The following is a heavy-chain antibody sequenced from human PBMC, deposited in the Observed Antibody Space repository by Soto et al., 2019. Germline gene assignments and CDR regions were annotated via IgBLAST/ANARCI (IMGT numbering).Heavy chain of an antibody. CDR3: ATTGSGSYVDYYYYCMDV. V-gene: IGHV1-2*02. CDR1: GYTITGYY. J-gene: IGHJ6*02. D-gene: IGHD1-26*01. CDR2: INPNSGGT. Sequence: ASVKVSCKASGYTITGYYLHWVRQAPGQGLEWMGWINPNSGGTNYAQKFQGRVTMTRDTSNSTAHMELSRLRSDDTAVYYCATTGSGSYVDYYYYCMDVRRQRTTVTVSS.